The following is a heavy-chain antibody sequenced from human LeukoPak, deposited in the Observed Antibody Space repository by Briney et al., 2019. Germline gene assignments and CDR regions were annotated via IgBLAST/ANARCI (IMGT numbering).Heavy chain of an antibody. J-gene: IGHJ4*02. CDR2: ISGSGGST. V-gene: IGHV3-23*01. Sequence: PGGSLRLSCAASGFTFSSYAMSWVRQAPGKGLEWVSAISGSGGSTYYADSVKGRFTISRDNSKNTLYLQMNSLRAEDTAVYYCARALNYYDSSGYYYGDWGQGTLVTVSS. CDR1: GFTFSSYA. D-gene: IGHD3-22*01. CDR3: ARALNYYDSSGYYYGD.